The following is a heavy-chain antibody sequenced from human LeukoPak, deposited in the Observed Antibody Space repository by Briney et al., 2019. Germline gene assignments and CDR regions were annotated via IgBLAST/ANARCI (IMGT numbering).Heavy chain of an antibody. V-gene: IGHV3-7*01. D-gene: IGHD5-12*01. CDR3: ARASASYSAYDDY. CDR1: GFTFSSYW. CDR2: INQDGSEK. J-gene: IGHJ4*02. Sequence: PGGSLRLSCAASGFTFSSYWISWVRQAPGKGLEWVANINQDGSEKYYVDSVKGRFTISRDNAKNSLYLQMNSLRAEDTAVYYCARASASYSAYDDYWGQGTLVTVSS.